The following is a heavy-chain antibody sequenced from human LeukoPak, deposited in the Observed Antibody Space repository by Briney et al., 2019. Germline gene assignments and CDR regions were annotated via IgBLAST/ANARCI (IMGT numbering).Heavy chain of an antibody. V-gene: IGHV3-21*01. Sequence: GGSLLLSCAASGFTFSSYSMNWVRPAPGKGLEWVSSISSSSSYIYYADSVKGRFTSSRDNAKNSLYLQMNSLRVEDTAVYYCARVFRPSLTVFIIRGAFDIWGQGTMVTVSS. J-gene: IGHJ3*02. D-gene: IGHD3-3*01. CDR3: ARVFRPSLTVFIIRGAFDI. CDR2: ISSSSSYI. CDR1: GFTFSSYS.